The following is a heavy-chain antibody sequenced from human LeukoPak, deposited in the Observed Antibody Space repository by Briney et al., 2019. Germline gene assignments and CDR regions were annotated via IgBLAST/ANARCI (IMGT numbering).Heavy chain of an antibody. D-gene: IGHD3-10*01. J-gene: IGHJ3*02. CDR1: GFTFSSYA. CDR2: ISGSGGST. Sequence: GGSLRLSCAASGFTFSSYAMSWVRQAPGKGLEWVSAISGSGGSTYYADSVKGRFTTSRDNAKNSLYLEMNSLRAEDTAVYYCARDRGTGGAFDIWGQGTKVTVSS. V-gene: IGHV3-23*01. CDR3: ARDRGTGGAFDI.